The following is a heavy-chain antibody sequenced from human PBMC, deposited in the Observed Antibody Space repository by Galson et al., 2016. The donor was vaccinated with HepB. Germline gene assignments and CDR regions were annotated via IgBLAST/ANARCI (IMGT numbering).Heavy chain of an antibody. CDR2: IRSKAYGGTA. CDR1: GFPFGDYA. D-gene: IGHD6-6*01. Sequence: SLRLSCAASGFPFGDYAMTWFRQAPGKGLEWVGFIRSKAYGGTAEYAASVKGRFTISRGDSESIAYLQINSLKFEDTAVYYCSRGTSSFWSATAFDIWGQGTMVTVSS. V-gene: IGHV3-49*03. CDR3: SRGTSSFWSATAFDI. J-gene: IGHJ3*02.